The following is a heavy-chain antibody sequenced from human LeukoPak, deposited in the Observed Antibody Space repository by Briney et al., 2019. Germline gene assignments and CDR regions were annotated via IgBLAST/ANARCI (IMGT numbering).Heavy chain of an antibody. V-gene: IGHV1-2*02. D-gene: IGHD4-11*01. CDR3: ARSRMTRIGWFDP. CDR2: LNPNSGVT. CDR1: GSTVIDYY. J-gene: IGHJ5*02. Sequence: ASVKVSCKTSGSTVIDYYLHWGREAPGQGLGWMGWLNPNSGVTNYTQTFQGRVTMTRDTSMRKAYMELSRLRSDDTAVYYCARSRMTRIGWFDPWGQGTLVTVAS.